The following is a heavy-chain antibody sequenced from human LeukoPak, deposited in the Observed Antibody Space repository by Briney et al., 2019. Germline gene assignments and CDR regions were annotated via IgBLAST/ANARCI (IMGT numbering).Heavy chain of an antibody. D-gene: IGHD6-6*01. CDR3: VSLAARPISAFDI. V-gene: IGHV3-11*04. Sequence: GGSLRLSCAASGFTFSDYYMSWIRQAPGKGLEWVSYISSSGSTIYYADSVKGRFTISRDNAKNSLYLQMNSLRAEDTAVYYCVSLAARPISAFDIWGQGTMVTVSS. J-gene: IGHJ3*02. CDR1: GFTFSDYY. CDR2: ISSSGSTI.